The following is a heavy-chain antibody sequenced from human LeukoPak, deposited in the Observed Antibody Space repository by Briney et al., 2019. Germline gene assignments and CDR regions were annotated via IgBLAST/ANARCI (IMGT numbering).Heavy chain of an antibody. CDR3: TRLMVAAAGTAASYNWFDP. Sequence: PGGSLKLSCAASGFTFSGSAMHWVRQASGKGLEWVGRIRSKANSYATAYAASVKGRFTISRDDSKNTAYLQMNSLKTEDTAVYYCTRLMVAAAGTAASYNWFDPWGQGTLVTVSS. V-gene: IGHV3-73*01. CDR2: IRSKANSYAT. D-gene: IGHD6-13*01. CDR1: GFTFSGSA. J-gene: IGHJ5*01.